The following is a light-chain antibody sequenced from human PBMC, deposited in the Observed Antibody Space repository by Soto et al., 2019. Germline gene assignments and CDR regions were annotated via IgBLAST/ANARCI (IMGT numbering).Light chain of an antibody. CDR2: AAS. J-gene: IGKJ1*01. CDR1: QSISSY. Sequence: DIQMTQSPSSLSASVGDRVTITCRASQSISSYLNWYQQKPGKAPKLLIYAASSLQSGVPSRFSASGSGTDFALTISSLQPEDFATYYCQQSYSTPRTFAQGTMVDVK. CDR3: QQSYSTPRT. V-gene: IGKV1-39*01.